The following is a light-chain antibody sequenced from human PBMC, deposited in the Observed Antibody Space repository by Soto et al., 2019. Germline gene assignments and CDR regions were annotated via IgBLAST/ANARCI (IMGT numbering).Light chain of an antibody. CDR1: SSDVGGYNY. CDR2: DVS. CDR3: SSYTSGSTRVV. V-gene: IGLV2-14*03. J-gene: IGLJ2*01. Sequence: QSALTQPASVSGPPGQSITISCTGTSSDVGGYNYVSWYQQHPGKAPKVMIYDVSKRPSGISNRFSGSKSGNTASLTISGLQVEDEADYYCSSYTSGSTRVVFGGGTQLTVL.